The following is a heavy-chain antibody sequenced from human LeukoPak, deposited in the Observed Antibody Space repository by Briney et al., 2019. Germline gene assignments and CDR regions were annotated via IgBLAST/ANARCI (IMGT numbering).Heavy chain of an antibody. CDR1: GVSISSYY. J-gene: IGHJ4*02. CDR2: IYYSGST. Sequence: SETLSLTCTVSGVSISSYYWSWIRQPPGKGLEWIGYIYYSGSTNYNPSLKSRVTISADTTKNQFSMKLSSVTAADTAVYYCARQGYCSSTSCYNFDYWGQGTLVTVSS. CDR3: ARQGYCSSTSCYNFDY. V-gene: IGHV4-59*08. D-gene: IGHD2-2*02.